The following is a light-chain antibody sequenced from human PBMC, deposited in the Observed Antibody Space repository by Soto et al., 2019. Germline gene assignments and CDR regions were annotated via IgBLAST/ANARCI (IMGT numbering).Light chain of an antibody. CDR3: QQRADWPPLT. J-gene: IGKJ4*01. Sequence: EVVLTQSPANLSLSPGETATLFCRSSQIVYTYLAWYQQKPGQGPRLLIHGASVRAPGIPVRFSGSGSGSDFTLTISRLEPDDSAVYYCQQRADWPPLTFGGGTKLEIK. CDR1: QIVYTY. V-gene: IGKV3-11*01. CDR2: GAS.